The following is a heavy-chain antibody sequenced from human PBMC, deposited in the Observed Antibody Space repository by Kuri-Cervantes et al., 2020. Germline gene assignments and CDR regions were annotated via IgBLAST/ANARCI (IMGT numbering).Heavy chain of an antibody. J-gene: IGHJ4*02. CDR1: GFSLSNARMG. CDR2: IDWDDDK. V-gene: IGHV2-70*12. Sequence: SGPTLVKPTETLMLTCTVSGFSLSNARMGVSWIRQPPGKALEWLTHIDWDDDKFYNTSLKTRITISKYTNKIQVVLTMTNMDPVEAATYYCTRMSSAGKNFDYWGQGTLVTVSS. CDR3: TRMSSAGKNFDY. D-gene: IGHD6-19*01.